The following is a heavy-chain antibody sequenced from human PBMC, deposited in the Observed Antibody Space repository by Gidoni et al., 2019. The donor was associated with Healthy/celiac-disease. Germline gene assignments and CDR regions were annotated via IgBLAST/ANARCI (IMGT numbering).Heavy chain of an antibody. CDR3: AREFGGATSFYYYGMDV. Sequence: EVQLVESGGGLVKPGGSLRLSCAASGFTFSSYRMNWVRQAPGKGLEWVSSISSSSSYIYYADSVKGRFTISRDNAKNSLYLQMNSLRAEDTAVYYCAREFGGATSFYYYGMDVWGQGTTVTVSS. D-gene: IGHD1-26*01. CDR2: ISSSSSYI. CDR1: GFTFSSYR. J-gene: IGHJ6*02. V-gene: IGHV3-21*01.